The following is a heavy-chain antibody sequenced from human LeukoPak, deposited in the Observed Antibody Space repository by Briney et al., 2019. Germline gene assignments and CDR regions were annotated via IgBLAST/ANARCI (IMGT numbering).Heavy chain of an antibody. CDR1: GFTFTSSA. V-gene: IGHV1-58*02. CDR2: IVVGSGNS. CDR3: AAAEMARRIYWYFDL. Sequence: GASVTVSCKASGFTFTSSAMQWVRQARGQRLEWIGWIVVGSGNSNYAQKFQERVTITRDISTSTDYMELSSLRSEDTAVYYCAAAEMARRIYWYFDLWGRGTLVTVSS. D-gene: IGHD5-24*01. J-gene: IGHJ2*01.